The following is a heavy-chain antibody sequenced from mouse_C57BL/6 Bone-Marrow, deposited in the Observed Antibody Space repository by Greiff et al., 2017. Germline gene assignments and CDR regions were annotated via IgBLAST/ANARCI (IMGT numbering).Heavy chain of an antibody. J-gene: IGHJ1*03. CDR1: GYTFTSYW. CDR2: IDPSDSYT. V-gene: IGHV1-69*01. Sequence: QVQLQQPGAELVMPGASVKLSCKASGYTFTSYWMHWVKQRPGQGLEWIGEIDPSDSYTNYNQKFKGKSTLTVDKSSSTAYMQRSSLTSEDSAVYYCAREGSSSYWYFDVWGTGTTVTVSS. D-gene: IGHD1-1*01. CDR3: AREGSSSYWYFDV.